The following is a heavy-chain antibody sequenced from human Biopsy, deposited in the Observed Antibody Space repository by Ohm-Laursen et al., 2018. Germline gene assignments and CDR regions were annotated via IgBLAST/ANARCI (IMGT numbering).Heavy chain of an antibody. Sequence: GSLRLSCAASGFIFSTYTMNWVRQAPGKGLECVSRISGRGGSGASTYYADSVKGRFTISRDNSKNTLFLQMNSLRAEDTAIYYCARGDLPEFDYWGQGTLVTVSS. V-gene: IGHV3-23*01. CDR2: ISGRGGSGAST. CDR3: ARGDLPEFDY. CDR1: GFIFSTYT. D-gene: IGHD5/OR15-5a*01. J-gene: IGHJ4*02.